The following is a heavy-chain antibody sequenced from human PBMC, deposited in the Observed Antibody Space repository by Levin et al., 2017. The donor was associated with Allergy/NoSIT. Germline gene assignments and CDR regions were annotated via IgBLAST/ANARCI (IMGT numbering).Heavy chain of an antibody. V-gene: IGHV3-23*01. CDR1: GFTFSSYA. J-gene: IGHJ4*02. D-gene: IGHD3-16*02. Sequence: GGSLRLSCAASGFTFSSYAMSWVRQAPGKGLEWVSAISGSGGGTYYADSVKGRFTISRDNSKNTLYLQMNSLRAEDTAVYYCAKDPFMITFGGVIAKGPENVDYWGQGTLVTVSS. CDR3: AKDPFMITFGGVIAKGPENVDY. CDR2: ISGSGGGT.